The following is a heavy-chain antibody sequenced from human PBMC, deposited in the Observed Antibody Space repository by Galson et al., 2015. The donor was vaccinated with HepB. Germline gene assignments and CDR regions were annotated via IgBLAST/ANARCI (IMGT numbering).Heavy chain of an antibody. V-gene: IGHV1-46*03. D-gene: IGHD6-13*01. CDR1: GYTFTSYY. Sequence: SVKVSCKASGYTFTSYYMHWVRQAPGQGLEWMGIINPSGGRTTYAQKFQGRVTMTRDTSRSTVYMELSSLRSEDTAVYYCARAYSSNYFYGMDVWGQGTTVTVSS. CDR3: ARAYSSNYFYGMDV. J-gene: IGHJ6*02. CDR2: INPSGGRT.